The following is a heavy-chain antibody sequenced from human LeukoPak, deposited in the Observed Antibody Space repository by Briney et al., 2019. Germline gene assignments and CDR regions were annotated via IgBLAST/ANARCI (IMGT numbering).Heavy chain of an antibody. CDR2: IGRSSQYI. CDR1: GFALSLYS. CDR3: ARDASNIDFAPYFYYMDV. J-gene: IGHJ6*03. D-gene: IGHD3-3*01. Sequence: GGSLRLSCTASGFALSLYSMHWVRQAPGKGLEWVSSIGRSSQYIYYGDSVRGRFTISRDNAKNSLYLDMNSPRAEDTAVYYCARDASNIDFAPYFYYMDVWGKGTTVTVSS. V-gene: IGHV3-21*01.